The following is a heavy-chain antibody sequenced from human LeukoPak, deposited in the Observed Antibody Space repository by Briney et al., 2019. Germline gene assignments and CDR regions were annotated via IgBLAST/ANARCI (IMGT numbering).Heavy chain of an antibody. V-gene: IGHV4-59*01. CDR1: GGSISSYY. CDR2: IYYSGST. J-gene: IGHJ1*01. D-gene: IGHD2-21*02. Sequence: PSETLSLTCTVSGGSISSYYWSWIRQPPGKGLEWIGYIYYSGSTNYNPSLKSRVTISVDTSKNQFSLKLSSVTAADTAVYYCARESKYCGGDCYFYFQHWGQGTLVTVSS. CDR3: ARESKYCGGDCYFYFQH.